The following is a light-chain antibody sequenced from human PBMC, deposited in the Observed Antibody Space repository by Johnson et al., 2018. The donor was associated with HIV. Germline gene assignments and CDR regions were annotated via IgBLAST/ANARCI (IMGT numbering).Light chain of an antibody. V-gene: IGLV1-51*02. Sequence: TQPPSVSAAPGQKVTISCSGSRSNIGNNYVSWYQQLPGTAPKLLICENNKRPSGIPDRFSGSKSGTSATLGITGLQTGDEADYYCGTWDISLSVGYVFGTGTKVTVL. CDR2: ENN. CDR1: RSNIGNNY. CDR3: GTWDISLSVGYV. J-gene: IGLJ1*01.